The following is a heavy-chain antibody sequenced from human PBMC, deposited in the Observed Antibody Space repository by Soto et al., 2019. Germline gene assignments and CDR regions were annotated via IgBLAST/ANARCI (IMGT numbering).Heavy chain of an antibody. J-gene: IGHJ4*02. CDR1: GFTFSSYA. D-gene: IGHD3-3*01. CDR3: ATIKGRNYETFFWSRYYGYFDY. Sequence: EVQLLESGGGLVQPGGSLRLSCAASGFTFSSYAMSWVRQAPGKGLEWVSAISGSGGSTYYADSVKGRFTISRDNSKNTRNLQMNSLRAEDTAVYYCATIKGRNYETFFWSRYYGYFDYWGQGTLVTVSS. V-gene: IGHV3-23*01. CDR2: ISGSGGST.